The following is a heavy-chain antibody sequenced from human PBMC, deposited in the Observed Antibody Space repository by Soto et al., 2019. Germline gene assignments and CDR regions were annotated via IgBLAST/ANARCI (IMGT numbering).Heavy chain of an antibody. V-gene: IGHV4-59*01. CDR1: GGSISSYY. CDR3: ARGVGYYDSSGYYRFDY. D-gene: IGHD3-22*01. Sequence: PSETLSLTCTVSGGSISSYYWSWIRQPPGKGLEWIGYIYYSGGTNYNPSLKSRVTISVDASKNQFSLKLSSVTAADTAVYYCARGVGYYDSSGYYRFDYWGQGTLVTVSS. J-gene: IGHJ4*02. CDR2: IYYSGGT.